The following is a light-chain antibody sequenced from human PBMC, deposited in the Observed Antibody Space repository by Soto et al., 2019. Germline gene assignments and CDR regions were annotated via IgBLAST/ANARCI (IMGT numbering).Light chain of an antibody. V-gene: IGKV1-12*01. Sequence: DIQMTQSPPSVSASVGDRLTITCRASQDISNWLAWYQQKPGKAPKLLIYAASSLQSGVPSRFSGSGSGTDFTLTISRLQPEDYATYYCQQANSFPLTFGGVTKVEIK. J-gene: IGKJ4*01. CDR1: QDISNW. CDR3: QQANSFPLT. CDR2: AAS.